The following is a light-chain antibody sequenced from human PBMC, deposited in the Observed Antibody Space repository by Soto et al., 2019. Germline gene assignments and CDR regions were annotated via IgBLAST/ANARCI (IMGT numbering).Light chain of an antibody. V-gene: IGKV1-9*01. Sequence: DIQLTQYQSFLYASIRDRVTITCRASQAISSYLAWYQQKPGKAPKLLSYAASTLQSGVPLRFSGSGSGTEFTLTVSSLQPEDFATYYCQQLNSFPRTFGGGTKVEIK. CDR2: AAS. J-gene: IGKJ4*01. CDR3: QQLNSFPRT. CDR1: QAISSY.